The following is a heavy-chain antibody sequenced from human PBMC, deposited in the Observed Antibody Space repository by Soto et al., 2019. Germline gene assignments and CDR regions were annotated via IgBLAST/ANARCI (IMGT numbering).Heavy chain of an antibody. Sequence: QVQLVQSGAEVKKPGSSVKVSCKASGGTFSSYAISWVRQAPGQGLEWMGGIIPIFGTADYAQKFQGRVTITADEPTSTAYMELSSLRSEDTAVYYCASSRLGGTGYYYGMDVWGQGTTVTVSS. CDR1: GGTFSSYA. CDR3: ASSRLGGTGYYYGMDV. V-gene: IGHV1-69*12. J-gene: IGHJ6*02. CDR2: IIPIFGTA. D-gene: IGHD3-16*01.